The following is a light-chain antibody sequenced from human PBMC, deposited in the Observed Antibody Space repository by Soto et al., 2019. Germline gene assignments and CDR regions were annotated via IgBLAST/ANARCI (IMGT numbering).Light chain of an antibody. Sequence: EIVLTQSPATLSLSPGERATLSCRASQSVSSYLAWYQQKPGQAPRLLIYDASNSATGIPARFSGSGSGTDFTLTICSLGPEEFAGYYCQQRSNWLTFGGGTKVEIK. CDR3: QQRSNWLT. CDR1: QSVSSY. CDR2: DAS. J-gene: IGKJ4*01. V-gene: IGKV3-11*01.